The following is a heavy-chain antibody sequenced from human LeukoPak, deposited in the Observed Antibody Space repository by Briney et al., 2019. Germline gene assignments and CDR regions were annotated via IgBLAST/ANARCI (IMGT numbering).Heavy chain of an antibody. CDR1: GFTFSTYA. V-gene: IGHV3-23*01. Sequence: PGGSLRLSCATSGFTFSTYAMSWVRQAPGKGLEWVSVISGSGGSTDYADSVKGRFTISRDNSKNTLYLQMNSLRAEDTAVYYCAKDGDSYGGYVLDYWGQGTLVTVPS. D-gene: IGHD5-12*01. CDR2: ISGSGGST. CDR3: AKDGDSYGGYVLDY. J-gene: IGHJ4*02.